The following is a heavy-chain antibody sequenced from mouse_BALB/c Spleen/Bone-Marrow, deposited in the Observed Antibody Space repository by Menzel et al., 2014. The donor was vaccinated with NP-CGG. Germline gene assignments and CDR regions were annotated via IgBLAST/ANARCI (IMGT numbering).Heavy chain of an antibody. J-gene: IGHJ3*01. Sequence: EVQVVESGGGLVQPGGSLKLSCAASGFDFSRYWMSWVRQAPGKGLQWIGEINPESNTINYTPSLKDKFIISRDNAKNTLYLQMSEVRSEDTALYCCARLGYYGWFAYWGQGTLVTVSA. CDR2: INPESNTI. V-gene: IGHV4-1*02. D-gene: IGHD2-3*01. CDR3: ARLGYYGWFAY. CDR1: GFDFSRYW.